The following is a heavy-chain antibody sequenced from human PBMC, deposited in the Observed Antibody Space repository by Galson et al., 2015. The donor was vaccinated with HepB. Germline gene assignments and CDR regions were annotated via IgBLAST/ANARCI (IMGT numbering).Heavy chain of an antibody. CDR1: GFTFTRHT. CDR2: ISSSRSYI. Sequence: SLRLSCAASGFTFTRHTMNWVRQAPGKGLEWVSSISSSRSYIYYADSVKGRFTITRDNAKKSLYLQMNSLRAEDTAVYYCARDISKVWFGEVPGMDAFDIWGQGTMVTVSS. V-gene: IGHV3-21*01. J-gene: IGHJ3*02. D-gene: IGHD3-10*01. CDR3: ARDISKVWFGEVPGMDAFDI.